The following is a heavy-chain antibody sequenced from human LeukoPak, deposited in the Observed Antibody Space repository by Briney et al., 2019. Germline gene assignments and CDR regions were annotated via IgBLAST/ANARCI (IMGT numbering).Heavy chain of an antibody. V-gene: IGHV1-69*04. J-gene: IGHJ5*02. CDR2: IIPILGIA. Sequence: SVKVSCKASGGTFSSYAISWVRQAPGQGLEWMGRIIPILGIANYAQKFQGRVTITADKSTSTAYMELSSLRSDDTAVYYCAREGAAAEDVNWFDPWGQGTLVTVSS. D-gene: IGHD6-25*01. CDR1: GGTFSSYA. CDR3: AREGAAAEDVNWFDP.